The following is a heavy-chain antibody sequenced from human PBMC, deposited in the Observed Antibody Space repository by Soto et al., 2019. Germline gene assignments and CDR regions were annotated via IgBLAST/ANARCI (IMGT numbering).Heavy chain of an antibody. V-gene: IGHV3-23*01. CDR3: ARRLYCSSSSCYAVYY. D-gene: IGHD2-2*01. CDR2: ISGSGDST. J-gene: IGHJ4*02. Sequence: EVQLLESGGGLVQPGGSLRLSCAVSGFTFSNYAMSWVRQAPGKGLEWVSGISGSGDSTNYGDSVKGRFTISRDNAKNTLYLQMNSLRAEDTAVYYCARRLYCSSSSCYAVYYWGQGTLVTVSS. CDR1: GFTFSNYA.